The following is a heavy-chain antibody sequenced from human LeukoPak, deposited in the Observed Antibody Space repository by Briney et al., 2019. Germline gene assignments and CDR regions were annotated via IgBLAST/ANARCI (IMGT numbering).Heavy chain of an antibody. V-gene: IGHV1-69*13. Sequence: SVKVSCKASGGTFSGYAISWVRQAPGQGLEWMGGIIPIFGTANYAQKFQGRVTITADESTSTAYMELSSLRSEDTAVYYCARSAVVPAAILVYYYYGMDVWGQGTTVTVSS. CDR3: ARSAVVPAAILVYYYYGMDV. CDR2: IIPIFGTA. CDR1: GGTFSGYA. D-gene: IGHD2-2*02. J-gene: IGHJ6*02.